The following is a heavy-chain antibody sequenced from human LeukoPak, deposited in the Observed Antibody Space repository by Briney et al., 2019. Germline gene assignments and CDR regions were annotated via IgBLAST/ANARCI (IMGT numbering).Heavy chain of an antibody. CDR3: ATGSGLWSPDY. CDR1: GFTFSSYW. Sequence: GGSLRLSCAASGFTFSSYWMHWVRQAPGKGLVWVSRIDNEGSSTSYADSVKGRFTISRDNAKNRLYVQMNSLRVEDTAVYYCATGSGLWSPDYWGQGTLVAVSS. J-gene: IGHJ4*02. V-gene: IGHV3-74*01. CDR2: IDNEGSST. D-gene: IGHD5-18*01.